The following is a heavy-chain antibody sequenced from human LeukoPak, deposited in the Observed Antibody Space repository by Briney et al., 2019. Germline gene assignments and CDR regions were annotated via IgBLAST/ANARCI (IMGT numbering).Heavy chain of an antibody. CDR2: IYYSGST. V-gene: IGHV4-59*01. Sequence: ETLSLTCTVSGGSISGYYWSWIRQPPGKGLEWIGYIYYSGSTNYNPSLKSRVTISVDTSKNQFSLKLSSVTAADTAIYFCARDPIGSGGTIDYWGQGTLVTVSS. D-gene: IGHD6-19*01. CDR1: GGSISGYY. J-gene: IGHJ4*02. CDR3: ARDPIGSGGTIDY.